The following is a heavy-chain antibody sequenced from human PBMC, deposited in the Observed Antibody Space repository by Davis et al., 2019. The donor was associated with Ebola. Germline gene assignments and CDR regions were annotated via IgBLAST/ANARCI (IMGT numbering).Heavy chain of an antibody. CDR2: IYYSGST. D-gene: IGHD5-24*01. CDR1: GGSISSGDYY. V-gene: IGHV4-30-4*01. J-gene: IGHJ4*02. Sequence: LRLSCTVSGGSISSGDYYWSWIRQPPGKGLEWIGYIYYSGSTYYNPSLKSRVTISVDTSKNQFSLKLSSVTAADTAVYYCARCRDGYNYVFDYWGQGTLVTVSS. CDR3: ARCRDGYNYVFDY.